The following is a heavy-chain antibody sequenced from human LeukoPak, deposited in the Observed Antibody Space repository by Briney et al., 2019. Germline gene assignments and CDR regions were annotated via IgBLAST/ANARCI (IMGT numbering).Heavy chain of an antibody. V-gene: IGHV4-59*12. CDR3: ARGLYLTTRGGAAAGFLDY. CDR2: IYYSGNT. J-gene: IGHJ4*02. Sequence: SETLSLTCTVSGGSISSYYWSWIRQPPGKGLEWIGYIYYSGNTNYNPSLKSRVTISVDTSQKQFSLRLSSVTAADTAVYYCARGLYLTTRGGAAAGFLDYWGQGNLVTVSS. D-gene: IGHD6-13*01. CDR1: GGSISSYY.